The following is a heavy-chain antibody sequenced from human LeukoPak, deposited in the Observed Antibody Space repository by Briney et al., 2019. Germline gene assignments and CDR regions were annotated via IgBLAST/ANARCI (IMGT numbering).Heavy chain of an antibody. D-gene: IGHD3-10*01. V-gene: IGHV4-34*01. Sequence: SETLSLTCAVYGGSFSGYYWSWIRQRPGMRLEWIGEINHSGSTNYNLCLKSRVAISVDTSKNQFSLKLSSVTAADTAVYYCARGGLRGRRFGEFNYYMAVWGKGTTVTVSS. CDR2: INHSGST. CDR1: GGSFSGYY. CDR3: ARGGLRGRRFGEFNYYMAV. J-gene: IGHJ6*03.